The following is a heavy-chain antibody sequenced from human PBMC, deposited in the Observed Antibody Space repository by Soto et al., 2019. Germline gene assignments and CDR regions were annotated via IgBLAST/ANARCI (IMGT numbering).Heavy chain of an antibody. J-gene: IGHJ4*02. CDR2: VNSDESST. D-gene: IGHD2-2*01. CDR3: ARDYLVVPHRVIDY. Sequence: GGSLRLSCAASGFSFSNYYMHWVRQAPGKGLVWVSRVNSDESSTTYADSVKGRFTISRDNSKNTLYLQMNSLRAEDTAVYYCARDYLVVPHRVIDYWGQGTLVTVSS. CDR1: GFSFSNYY. V-gene: IGHV3-74*03.